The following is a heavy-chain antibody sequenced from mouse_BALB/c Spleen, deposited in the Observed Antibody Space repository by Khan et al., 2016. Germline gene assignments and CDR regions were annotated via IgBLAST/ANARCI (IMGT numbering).Heavy chain of an antibody. Sequence: QVQLVQPGPELKKPGATVKISCKASGYTFTNYAMHWVKQAPGKGLKWMGWKYTNTGEPTYGDDFKGRFVFFLVTSASSAYVQSNHFKNELMDTWFCARATGCGNHYSTQGYWGQ. V-gene: IGHV9-2*02. CDR2: KYTNTGEP. CDR3: ARATGCGNHYSTQGY. CDR1: GYTFTNYA. J-gene: IGHJ4*01. D-gene: IGHD1-2*01.